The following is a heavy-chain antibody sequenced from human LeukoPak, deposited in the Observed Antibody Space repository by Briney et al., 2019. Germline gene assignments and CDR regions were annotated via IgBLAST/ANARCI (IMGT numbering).Heavy chain of an antibody. V-gene: IGHV1-2*02. J-gene: IGHJ4*02. CDR3: ARVLPGDAYTYGY. CDR1: GYTFIGYY. Sequence: ASVKVSCKASGYTFIGYYVHWVRQAPGQGLEWMGWVNPNSGGTDYAQKFQGRVTMTRDSSISTAYMELSRLRSDDTAMYYCARVLPGDAYTYGYWGQGTLVTVSS. CDR2: VNPNSGGT. D-gene: IGHD5-18*01.